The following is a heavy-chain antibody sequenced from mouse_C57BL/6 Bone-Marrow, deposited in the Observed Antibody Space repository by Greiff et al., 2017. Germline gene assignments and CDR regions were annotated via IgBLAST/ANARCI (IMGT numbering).Heavy chain of an antibody. CDR2: IYPRDGST. J-gene: IGHJ1*03. CDR1: GYTFTSYD. D-gene: IGHD1-1*01. Sequence: VMLVESGPELVKPGASVKLSCKASGYTFTSYDINWVKQRPGQGLEWIGWIYPRDGSTKYNEKFKGKATLTVDTSSSTAYMELHSLTSEDSAVYFCARLEFDGSSGDWYFDVWGTGTTATVSS. V-gene: IGHV1-85*01. CDR3: ARLEFDGSSGDWYFDV.